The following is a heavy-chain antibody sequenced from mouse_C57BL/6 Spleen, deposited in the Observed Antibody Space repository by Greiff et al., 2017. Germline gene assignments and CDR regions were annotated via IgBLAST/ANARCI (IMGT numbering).Heavy chain of an antibody. V-gene: IGHV1-69*01. CDR2: IDPSDSYT. J-gene: IGHJ4*01. CDR1: GYTFTSYW. CDR3: ARYDGYSYALDY. Sequence: VQLQQPGAELVMPGASVKLSCKASGYTFTSYWMHWVKQRPGQGLEWIGEIDPSDSYTNYNQKFKGKSTLTVDKSSSTAYMQLSSLTSEDSAVYYCARYDGYSYALDYWGQGTSVTVSS. D-gene: IGHD2-3*01.